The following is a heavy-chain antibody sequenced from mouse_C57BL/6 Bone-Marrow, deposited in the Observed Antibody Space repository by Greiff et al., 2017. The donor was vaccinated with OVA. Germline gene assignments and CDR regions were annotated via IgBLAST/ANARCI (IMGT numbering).Heavy chain of an antibody. CDR1: GFTFSNYW. CDR2: IRLKSDYYAT. V-gene: IGHV6-3*01. D-gene: IGHD1-1*01. Sequence: EVQRVESGGGLVQPGGSMKLSCVASGFTFSNYWMNWVRQSPEKGLEWVAQIRLKSDYYATHYAESVKGRFTISRDDSKSSVYLQMNNLRAEDTGIYYCTPSYYYGSAFAYWGQGTLVTVSA. J-gene: IGHJ3*01. CDR3: TPSYYYGSAFAY.